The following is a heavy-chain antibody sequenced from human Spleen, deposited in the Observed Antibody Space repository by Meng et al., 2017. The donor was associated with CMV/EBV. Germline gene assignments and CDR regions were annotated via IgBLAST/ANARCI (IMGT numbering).Heavy chain of an antibody. D-gene: IGHD3-3*01. CDR3: AKDSDFWSGLFDY. J-gene: IGHJ4*02. V-gene: IGHV3-9*01. CDR2: ISWNSGTI. Sequence: SLKISCTASGFTFDDYAMHWVRQVPGKGLEWVSAISWNSGTINYADSVKGRFTISRDNAKNSLYLQMNSLRAEDTALYYCAKDSDFWSGLFDYWGQGTLVTVSS. CDR1: GFTFDDYA.